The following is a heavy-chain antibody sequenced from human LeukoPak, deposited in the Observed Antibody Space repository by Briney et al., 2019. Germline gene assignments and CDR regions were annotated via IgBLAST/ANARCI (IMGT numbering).Heavy chain of an antibody. V-gene: IGHV1-8*01. CDR3: ATRETDYSNFFSP. CDR2: MNPNSGNT. Sequence: ASVKVSCKASGYTFTSYDINWVRQAPGQGLEWMGWMNPNSGNTGYAQKFQGRVTMTRNTSISTAYMELSSLRSEDTAVYYCATRETDYSNFFSPWGQGTLVTVSS. CDR1: GYTFTSYD. J-gene: IGHJ5*02. D-gene: IGHD4-11*01.